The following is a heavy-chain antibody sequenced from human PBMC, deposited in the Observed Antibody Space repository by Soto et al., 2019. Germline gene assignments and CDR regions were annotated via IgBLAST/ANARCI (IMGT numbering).Heavy chain of an antibody. CDR3: GKGKELGVVRYGLDA. V-gene: IGHV3-74*01. D-gene: IGHD3-3*01. Sequence: GGSLRLSCGASGFSVKRYWMHWVRQALGKGLVWLSRFGGDENYTDYADSVRGRFTISRDIAKNTIYLQMNSLRAEDTAVYYCGKGKELGVVRYGLDAWGQGTTVTVSS. J-gene: IGHJ6*02. CDR1: GFSVKRYW. CDR2: FGGDENYT.